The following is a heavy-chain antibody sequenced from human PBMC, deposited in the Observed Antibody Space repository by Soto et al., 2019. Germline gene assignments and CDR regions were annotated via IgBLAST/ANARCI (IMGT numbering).Heavy chain of an antibody. J-gene: IGHJ6*02. CDR3: ARDAPPPELRFLEWHNYDYNGMDV. V-gene: IGHV1-18*01. CDR1: GNTFTAYG. Sequence: VKGGRSGDGVKETGAQVRVSGKTSGNTFTAYGFGWVGQAPGKGLEWMGGTSCYNGKTKYAQKVQGRVTMTTDTSTSTAYMEVRSLRSDDTAIYYCARDAPPPELRFLEWHNYDYNGMDVWGQGTTVTVSS. CDR2: TSCYNGKT. D-gene: IGHD3-3*01.